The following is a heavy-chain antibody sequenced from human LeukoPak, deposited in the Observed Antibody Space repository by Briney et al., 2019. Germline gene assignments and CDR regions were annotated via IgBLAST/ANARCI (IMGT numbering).Heavy chain of an antibody. Sequence: PSETLSLACTVSGGSISSGSYYWSWIRQPAGKGLEWIGRIYTSGSTNYNPSLKSRVTISVDTSKNQFSLKLSSVTAADTAVYYCARDAHYYYDSSGRGFDYWGQGTLVTVSS. CDR3: ARDAHYYYDSSGRGFDY. CDR2: IYTSGST. CDR1: GGSISSGSYY. V-gene: IGHV4-61*02. J-gene: IGHJ4*02. D-gene: IGHD3-22*01.